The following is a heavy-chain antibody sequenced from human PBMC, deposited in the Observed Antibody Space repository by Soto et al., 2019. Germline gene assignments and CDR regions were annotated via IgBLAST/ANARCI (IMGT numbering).Heavy chain of an antibody. V-gene: IGHV4-4*02. CDR3: ARAAMGGSSWPFDY. CDR2: IWHSGDT. CDR1: GGSLSSTNNA. D-gene: IGHD6-13*01. Sequence: ASETLSLTCTVSGGSLSSTNNAWIWVRQPPGKGLEWIGEIWHSGDTNYNPSLQSRVTISVDKSKNQFSLKLSSVTAADTAVYYCARAAMGGSSWPFDYWGQGTLVTVSS. J-gene: IGHJ4*02.